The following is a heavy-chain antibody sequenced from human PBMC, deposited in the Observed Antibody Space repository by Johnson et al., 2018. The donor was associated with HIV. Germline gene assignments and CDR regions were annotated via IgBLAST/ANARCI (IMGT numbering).Heavy chain of an antibody. CDR2: IYGADRT. Sequence: VHLVESGGGLIQPGGSLRLSCAASGFTVSSNYMTWVRQAPGKGLEWVSVIYGADRTFYADSVKGRFTISGDTSKNTLYLQMNSLRAEDTAVYYCAKDLRASDPRGAFDIWGQGTMVTVSS. CDR1: GFTVSSNY. CDR3: AKDLRASDPRGAFDI. V-gene: IGHV3-53*01. J-gene: IGHJ3*02.